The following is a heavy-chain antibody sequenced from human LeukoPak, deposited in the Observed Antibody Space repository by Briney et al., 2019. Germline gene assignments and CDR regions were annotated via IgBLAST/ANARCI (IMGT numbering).Heavy chain of an antibody. V-gene: IGHV3-7*01. CDR2: INPDGSEK. D-gene: IGHD3-16*01. CDR3: ARTYAYDATGDRGH. Sequence: GGSLRLSCAASGFTFSSYGMHWVRQAPGKGLQWVANINPDGSEKYYVDSVKGRFTISRDNAKNSLYLQMNSLRAEDTAVYYWARTYAYDATGDRGHWGQGTLVTVSS. CDR1: GFTFSSYG. J-gene: IGHJ4*02.